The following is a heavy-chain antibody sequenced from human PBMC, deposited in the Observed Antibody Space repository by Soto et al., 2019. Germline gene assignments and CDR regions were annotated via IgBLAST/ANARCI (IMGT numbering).Heavy chain of an antibody. D-gene: IGHD6-13*01. CDR3: AKDPHRSSWYTNWFDP. Sequence: GGSLRLSCAASGFTFSSYAMSWVRQAPGKGLEWVSAISGSGGSTYYADSVKGRFTISRDNSKNTLYLQMNSLRAADMAVYYCAKDPHRSSWYTNWFDPWGQGTLVTVSS. J-gene: IGHJ5*02. CDR1: GFTFSSYA. V-gene: IGHV3-23*01. CDR2: ISGSGGST.